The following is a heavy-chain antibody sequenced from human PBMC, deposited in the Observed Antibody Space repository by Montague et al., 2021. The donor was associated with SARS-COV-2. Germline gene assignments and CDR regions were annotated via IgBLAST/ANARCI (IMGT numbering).Heavy chain of an antibody. D-gene: IGHD3-3*01. J-gene: IGHJ6*04. CDR2: IRLGGSKE. CDR1: GFTFSSYA. CDR3: VRATIYMDV. Sequence: SLRLSCSASGFTFSSYAMSWVRQAPGKGLEWVADIRLGGSKEYYIDSVKGRFTVSRDNAKNSLYLQMNSLRAEDTAVYYCVRATIYMDVWGKGTLVTVSS. V-gene: IGHV3-7*01.